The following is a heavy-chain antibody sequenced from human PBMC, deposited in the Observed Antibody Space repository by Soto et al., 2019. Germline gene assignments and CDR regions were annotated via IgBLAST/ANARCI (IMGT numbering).Heavy chain of an antibody. V-gene: IGHV3-30-3*01. Sequence: GGSLRLSCAASGFTFSNYAIHWVRQAPGKGLEWVAVISFDGSKRYYADSVKGRFTISRDNSKKTVYLQMNSLRAEDTAVFYCVRSIAHYFGGNSGDHWSQGTLVTVSS. J-gene: IGHJ4*02. CDR2: ISFDGSKR. CDR3: VRSIAHYFGGNSGDH. D-gene: IGHD2-21*02. CDR1: GFTFSNYA.